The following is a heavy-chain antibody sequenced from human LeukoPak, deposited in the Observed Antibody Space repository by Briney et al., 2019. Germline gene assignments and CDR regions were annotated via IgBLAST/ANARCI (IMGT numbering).Heavy chain of an antibody. CDR2: IKSDGSST. V-gene: IGHV3-74*01. J-gene: IGHJ4*02. D-gene: IGHD5-24*01. CDR3: ASGGGGYKFDF. CDR1: GVTFSSYW. Sequence: GESLRLSCAASGVTFSSYWMHWVRQAPGKGLVWVSRIKSDGSSTSYADSVKGRFTISRDNAKNTLYLQMNSLRAEDTAVYYCASGGGGYKFDFWGQGTLVTVSS.